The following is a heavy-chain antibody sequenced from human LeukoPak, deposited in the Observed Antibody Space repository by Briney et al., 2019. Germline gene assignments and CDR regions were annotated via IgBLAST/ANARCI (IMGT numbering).Heavy chain of an antibody. CDR1: GFTFRSSW. J-gene: IGHJ4*02. CDR3: ARDVGYSAYD. D-gene: IGHD5-12*01. V-gene: IGHV3-74*01. CDR2: INNDGSAT. Sequence: GGSLRLSCAASGFTFRSSWMHWVRQGPGKGLVWASRINNDGSATTYADSVKGRFTVSRDTAKNTVLLQMNSLRAEDTAVYYCARDVGYSAYDWGQGTLVTVSS.